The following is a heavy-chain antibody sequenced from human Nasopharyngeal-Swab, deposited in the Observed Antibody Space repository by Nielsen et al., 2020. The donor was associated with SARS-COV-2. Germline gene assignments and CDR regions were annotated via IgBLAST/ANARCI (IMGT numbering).Heavy chain of an antibody. J-gene: IGHJ4*02. CDR1: GGSISSSSYY. CDR2: INHSGST. D-gene: IGHD2-8*01. Sequence: SETLSLTCTVSGGSISSSSYYWSWIRQPPGKGLEWIGEINHSGSTNYNPSLKSRVTISVDTSKNQFSLKLSSVTAADTAVYYCARGPGLRVLMVHPRGPFDYWGQGTLVTVSS. V-gene: IGHV4-39*07. CDR3: ARGPGLRVLMVHPRGPFDY.